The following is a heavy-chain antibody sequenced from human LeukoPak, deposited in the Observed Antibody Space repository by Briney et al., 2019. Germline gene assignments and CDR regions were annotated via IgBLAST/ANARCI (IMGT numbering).Heavy chain of an antibody. CDR1: GGSISSSSYY. CDR2: IHNSGST. Sequence: SETLSLTCSVSGGSISSSSYYWGWIRQPPGKGLEWIVSIHNSGSTYYNPSLRSRVTISVDTSKKQFSLKLSSVAAADTSVYYCARQENFYYYGTGTYLRHPKFGPWGPGTLVTVSS. D-gene: IGHD3-10*01. V-gene: IGHV4-39*01. CDR3: ARQENFYYYGTGTYLRHPKFGP. J-gene: IGHJ5*02.